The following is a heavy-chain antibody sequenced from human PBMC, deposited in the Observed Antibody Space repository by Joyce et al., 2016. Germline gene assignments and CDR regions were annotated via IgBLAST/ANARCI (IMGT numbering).Heavy chain of an antibody. V-gene: IGHV1-2*02. D-gene: IGHD6-19*01. CDR3: ARDLGTGWYLIDY. CDR1: GYTFTDYY. Sequence: QVQLVQSGAEVKKPGASVKVSCKASGYTFTDYYIHWVRQAPGQGLEWMGWINPNRGGTNYAQNFQGRVTLTRDTSISTAYMELSSLRSDDAAVYYCARDLGTGWYLIDYWGQGTLVTVSS. J-gene: IGHJ4*02. CDR2: INPNRGGT.